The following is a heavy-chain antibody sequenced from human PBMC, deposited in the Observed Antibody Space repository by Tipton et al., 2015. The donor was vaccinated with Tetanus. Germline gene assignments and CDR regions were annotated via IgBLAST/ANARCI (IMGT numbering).Heavy chain of an antibody. D-gene: IGHD3-3*01. CDR1: GFTFSSYA. V-gene: IGHV3-30*04. J-gene: IGHJ4*02. Sequence: QLVQSGGGVVQPGRSLRLSCAASGFTFSSYAMHWVRQAPGKGLEWVAVISYDGSNKYYADSVKGRFTISRDNSKNTLYLQMNSLRAEDTAVYYCARGGPGVYDFWSGNNQKGGDYWGQGTLVTVSS. CDR2: ISYDGSNK. CDR3: ARGGPGVYDFWSGNNQKGGDY.